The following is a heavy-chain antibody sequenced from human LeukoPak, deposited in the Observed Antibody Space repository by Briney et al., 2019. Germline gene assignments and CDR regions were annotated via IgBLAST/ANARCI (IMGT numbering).Heavy chain of an antibody. CDR3: ARHPTGYPNWFDS. V-gene: IGHV4-39*01. J-gene: IGHJ5*01. D-gene: IGHD3-9*01. CDR1: GGSITTIPYN. CDR2: ISYVGTT. Sequence: PSETLSVTCTVSGGSITTIPYNWGWIRQPPGKELEWIGTISYVGTTYYEPSLKSRVTMSIDTSKNQFSLNLNSATAADTAVYYCARHPTGYPNWFDSWGQGTLVIVSS.